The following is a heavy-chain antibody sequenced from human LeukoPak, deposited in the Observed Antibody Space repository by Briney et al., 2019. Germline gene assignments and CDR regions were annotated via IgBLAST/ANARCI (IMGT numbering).Heavy chain of an antibody. V-gene: IGHV3-30*18. J-gene: IGHJ3*02. CDR2: ISYDGSNK. CDR3: AKDHYYYDSSGYYYDAFDI. D-gene: IGHD3-22*01. CDR1: GFTFSSYG. Sequence: GGSLRLSCAASGFTFSSYGMHWVRQAPGKGLEWVAVISYDGSNKYYADSVKGRFTISRDNSKNTLYMQMNSLRAEDTAVYYCAKDHYYYDSSGYYYDAFDIWGQGTTVTVSS.